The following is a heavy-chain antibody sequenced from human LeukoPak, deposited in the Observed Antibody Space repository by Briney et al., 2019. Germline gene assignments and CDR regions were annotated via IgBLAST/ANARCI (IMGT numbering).Heavy chain of an antibody. V-gene: IGHV4-39*01. Sequence: KSSETLSLTCTVSGDSISTSNSYWGWIRQPPGKGLEWIGSIYYSGNTYYNASLQSRVTISIDTSKNQFSLRLNSVTAADTAMYYCAKSGGYGLIDYWGQGTLVTVSS. CDR2: IYYSGNT. J-gene: IGHJ4*02. CDR3: AKSGGYGLIDY. CDR1: GDSISTSNSY. D-gene: IGHD1-26*01.